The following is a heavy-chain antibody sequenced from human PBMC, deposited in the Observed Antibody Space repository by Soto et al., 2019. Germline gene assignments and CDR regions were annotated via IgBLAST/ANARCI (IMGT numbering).Heavy chain of an antibody. V-gene: IGHV3-21*01. D-gene: IGHD4-17*01. CDR1: GFTFSSYS. Sequence: GGSLRLSCAASGFTFSSYSMNWVRQAPGKGLEWVSSISSSSSYIYYADSVKGRFTISRDNAKNSLYLQMNSLRAEDTAVYYCAREKLYGDYGFDYWGQGTLVTVSS. CDR2: ISSSSSYI. CDR3: AREKLYGDYGFDY. J-gene: IGHJ4*02.